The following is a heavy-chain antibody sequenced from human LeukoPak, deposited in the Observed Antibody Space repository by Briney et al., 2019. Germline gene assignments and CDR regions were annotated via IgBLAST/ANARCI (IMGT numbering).Heavy chain of an antibody. Sequence: ASVKVSCKASGYTFTSYDINWVRQATGQGLEWMGWMNPNSGNTGYAQKFQGRVAMTRNTSISTAYMELSSLRSEDTAVYYCVRGRKRNCSGGSCYRFDPWGQGTLVTVSS. CDR2: MNPNSGNT. CDR3: VRGRKRNCSGGSCYRFDP. D-gene: IGHD2-15*01. V-gene: IGHV1-8*01. CDR1: GYTFTSYD. J-gene: IGHJ5*02.